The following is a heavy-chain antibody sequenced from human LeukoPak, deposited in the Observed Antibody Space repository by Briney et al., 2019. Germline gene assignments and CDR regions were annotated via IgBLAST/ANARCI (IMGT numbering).Heavy chain of an antibody. V-gene: IGHV1-69*01. CDR3: ARDPGWGTTVEVNWFDP. CDR1: GGTFSSYA. CDR2: IIPIFGTA. Sequence: SVRVSCKASGGTFSSYAISWVRQAPGQGLEWMGGIIPIFGTANYAQKFQGRVTITADESTSTAYMELSSLRSEDTAVYYCARDPGWGTTVEVNWFDPWGQGTLVTVSS. D-gene: IGHD4-23*01. J-gene: IGHJ5*02.